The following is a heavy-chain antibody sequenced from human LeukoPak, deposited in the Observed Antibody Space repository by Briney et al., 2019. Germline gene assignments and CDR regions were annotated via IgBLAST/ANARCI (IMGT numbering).Heavy chain of an antibody. Sequence: SETLSLTCTVSGGSISSSSYYWGWIRQPPGKGLEWIGSIYYSGSTYYNPSLKSRVTISVDTSKNQFSLKLSSVTAADTAVYYCAKGPEGWLNTHYMDVWGKGATVTISS. D-gene: IGHD5-12*01. V-gene: IGHV4-39*07. J-gene: IGHJ6*03. CDR2: IYYSGST. CDR1: GGSISSSSYY. CDR3: AKGPEGWLNTHYMDV.